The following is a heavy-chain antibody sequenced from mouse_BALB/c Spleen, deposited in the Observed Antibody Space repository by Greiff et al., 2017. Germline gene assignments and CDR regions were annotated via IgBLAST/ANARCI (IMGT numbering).Heavy chain of an antibody. D-gene: IGHD2-3*01. CDR2: ISTYYGDA. CDR1: GYTFTDYA. J-gene: IGHJ3*01. Sequence: QVHVKQSGAELVRPGVSVKISCKGSGYTFTDYAMHWVKQSHAKSLEWIGVISTYYGDASYNQKFKGKATMTVDKSSSTAYMELARLTSEDSAIYYCARGGYYGFAYWGQGTLVTVSA. CDR3: ARGGYYGFAY. V-gene: IGHV1S137*01.